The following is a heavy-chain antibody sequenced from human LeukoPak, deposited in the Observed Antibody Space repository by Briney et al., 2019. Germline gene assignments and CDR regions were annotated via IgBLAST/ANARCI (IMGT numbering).Heavy chain of an antibody. V-gene: IGHV4-31*11. CDR3: ARDVEMGTIGHYFDS. CDR2: IYHSGST. D-gene: IGHD5-24*01. CDR1: GASISSGTYY. J-gene: IGHJ4*02. Sequence: SETLSLTCAVSGASISSGTYYWSWIRQHPGKRLEWIGYIYHSGSTFYNPSLKSRVTISADTSENQFSLNLRSVTAADTAIYYCARDVEMGTIGHYFDSWGQGTLVTVSS.